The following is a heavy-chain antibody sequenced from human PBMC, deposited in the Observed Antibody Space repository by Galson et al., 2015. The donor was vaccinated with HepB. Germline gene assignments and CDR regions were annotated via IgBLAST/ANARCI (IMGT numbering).Heavy chain of an antibody. D-gene: IGHD3/OR15-3a*01. CDR2: ISPGGGGK. V-gene: IGHV1-46*01. J-gene: IGHJ6*02. CDR3: ARDPFTGLGLYGIDV. CDR1: GYTFTRYY. Sequence: SVKVSCKASGYTFTRYYIHFVRQAPGQGLEWMGIISPGGGGKSFAQKFQGRVTMTSDTPSKTVYMEMSSLRFEDTAVYYCARDPFTGLGLYGIDVWGQGTTVTV.